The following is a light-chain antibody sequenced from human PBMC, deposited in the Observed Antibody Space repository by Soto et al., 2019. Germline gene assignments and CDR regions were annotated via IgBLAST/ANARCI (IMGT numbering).Light chain of an antibody. CDR2: DAS. Sequence: EIVLTQSPDTLSLSPGERATLSCRARQRVRSNYLAWYQQKPGQAPRFLIYDASSRATGIPDRFSGSGSGTDFTLTISRLEPEDFAVYYCQQYGSSPLTFGGGTKVEIK. CDR1: QRVRSNY. J-gene: IGKJ4*01. CDR3: QQYGSSPLT. V-gene: IGKV3-20*01.